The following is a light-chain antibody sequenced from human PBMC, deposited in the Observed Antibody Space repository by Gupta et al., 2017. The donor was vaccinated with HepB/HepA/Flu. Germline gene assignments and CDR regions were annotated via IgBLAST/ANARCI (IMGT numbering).Light chain of an antibody. V-gene: IGLV2-23*02. Sequence: QSALTQPASVSGSPGQSITISCTGTSSDIGNYDLVSWYQQHPGKAPKLIMHEVSKRPSDISKRFSGSKSGNTASLTISGLQAEDEADYFCCSYAGSSTLVFGGGTKLTFL. CDR1: SSDIGNYDL. J-gene: IGLJ2*01. CDR2: EVS. CDR3: CSYAGSSTLV.